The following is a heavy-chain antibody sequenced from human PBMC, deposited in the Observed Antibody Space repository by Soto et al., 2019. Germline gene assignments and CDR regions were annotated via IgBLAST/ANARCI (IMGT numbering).Heavy chain of an antibody. CDR2: IDPGDSDT. Sequence: GESLKISCKCSGYSFTSYWIRWVRQLPGKGLEWMGIIDPGDSDTRYSPSFHGEVTISADESISTAFLQSSILKASDTARYYCERWATAHHYYYGMDVWGQGTTVTVSS. D-gene: IGHD5-18*01. CDR3: ERWATAHHYYYGMDV. CDR1: GYSFTSYW. V-gene: IGHV5-51*01. J-gene: IGHJ6*02.